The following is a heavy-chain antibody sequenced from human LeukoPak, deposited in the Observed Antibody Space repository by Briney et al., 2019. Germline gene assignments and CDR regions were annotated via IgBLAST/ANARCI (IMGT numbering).Heavy chain of an antibody. Sequence: GGSLRLSCAASGFTFSSYEMNWVRQAPGKGLEWVSYISSSGSTIYYADSVKGRFTISRDNAKNSLYLQMNSLRAEDTAVYYCARRIGRTFDYWGQGTLVTVSS. V-gene: IGHV3-48*03. J-gene: IGHJ4*02. D-gene: IGHD2-15*01. CDR2: ISSSGSTI. CDR3: ARRIGRTFDY. CDR1: GFTFSSYE.